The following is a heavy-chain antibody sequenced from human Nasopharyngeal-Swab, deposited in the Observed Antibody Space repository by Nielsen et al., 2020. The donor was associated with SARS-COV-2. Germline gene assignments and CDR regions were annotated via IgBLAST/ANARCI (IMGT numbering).Heavy chain of an antibody. J-gene: IGHJ4*02. D-gene: IGHD3-10*01. V-gene: IGHV3-7*01. CDR3: ASQERGGSGSS. CDR2: MKQDGSVK. Sequence: GGSLRLSCTASGFNFSSFWMSWFRQAPGKGLEWVANMKQDGSVKYYLDSVKGRFTISRDNAKNSLFLEMNSLRAEDTAVYYCASQERGGSGSSWGRGTLVTVSS. CDR1: GFNFSSFW.